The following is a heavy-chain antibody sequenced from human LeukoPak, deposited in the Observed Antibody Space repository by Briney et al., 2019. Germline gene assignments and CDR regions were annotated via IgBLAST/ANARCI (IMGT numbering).Heavy chain of an antibody. CDR2: IRSKANSYAT. J-gene: IGHJ4*02. D-gene: IGHD2-21*02. Sequence: PGGSLRLSCAASGFTFSGSAMHWVRQASGKGLEWVGRIRSKANSYATAYAASVKGRFTISRDDSKNTAYLQMNSLRTEDTAVYYCTPILATASDTDYWGQGTLVTVSS. CDR3: TPILATASDTDY. V-gene: IGHV3-73*01. CDR1: GFTFSGSA.